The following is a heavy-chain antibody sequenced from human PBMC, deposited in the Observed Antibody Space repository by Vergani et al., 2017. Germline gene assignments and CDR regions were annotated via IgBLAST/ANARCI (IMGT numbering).Heavy chain of an antibody. J-gene: IGHJ4*02. V-gene: IGHV3-23*01. CDR3: AKDGAYSGYEIH. CDR1: GFTFSSYA. CDR2: ISGSGVST. Sequence: EVQLLESGGGLVQPGGSLRLSCAASGFTFSSYAMSWVRQAPGKGLEWVSIISGSGVSTYYADSVKGRFTISRDKSTITRYLQMNSLRAEDTAVYYCAKDGAYSGYEIHWGQGTLVTVSS. D-gene: IGHD5-12*01.